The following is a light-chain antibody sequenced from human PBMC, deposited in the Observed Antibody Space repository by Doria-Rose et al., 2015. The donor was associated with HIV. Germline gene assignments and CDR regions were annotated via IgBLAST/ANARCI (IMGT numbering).Light chain of an antibody. CDR3: QQYYNTQYT. J-gene: IGKJ2*01. CDR1: QSVYYSSNNKNY. V-gene: IGKV4-1*01. CDR2: RAS. Sequence: DIVMTQSPDSLAVSLGERATINCKSSQSVYYSSNNKNYLAWYQQKPGQPPKLLIYRASSRDSGVPDRFSGSESGTDFSLTISSLQAEDVAIYYCQQYYNTQYTVGQGTKLE.